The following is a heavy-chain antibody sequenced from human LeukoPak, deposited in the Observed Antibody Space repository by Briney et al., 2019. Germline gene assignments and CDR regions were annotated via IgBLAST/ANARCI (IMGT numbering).Heavy chain of an antibody. CDR2: ISGSGGST. J-gene: IGHJ4*02. Sequence: GGSLRLSCAASGFTFSSYGMHWVRQAPGKGLEWVSAISGSGGSTYYADSVKGRFTISRDNSKNTLYLQMNSLRAEDTAVYYCAKGVGELSSNYWGQGTLVTVSS. V-gene: IGHV3-23*01. D-gene: IGHD3-10*01. CDR1: GFTFSSYG. CDR3: AKGVGELSSNY.